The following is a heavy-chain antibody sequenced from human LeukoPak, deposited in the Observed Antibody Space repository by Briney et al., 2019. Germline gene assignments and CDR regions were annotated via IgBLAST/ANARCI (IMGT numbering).Heavy chain of an antibody. D-gene: IGHD3-10*01. V-gene: IGHV1-2*02. CDR3: ARGSGSYYKRGDNFDY. J-gene: IGHJ4*02. CDR2: INPNSGGT. Sequence: ASVKVSCKASGYTFTGYYMHWVRQAPGQGLEWMGWINPNSGGTNYAQKFQGRVTMTRDTSISTAYMELSRLRSDDTAVYYCARGSGSYYKRGDNFDYWGQGTLVTVSS. CDR1: GYTFTGYY.